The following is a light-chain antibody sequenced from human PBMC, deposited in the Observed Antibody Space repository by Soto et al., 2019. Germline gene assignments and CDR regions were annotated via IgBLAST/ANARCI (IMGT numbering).Light chain of an antibody. V-gene: IGKV4-1*01. Sequence: DIVMTQSPDSLAVSLGERVTISCKSSQSVLYSSNNRNYLAWFQQKPGQPPKLLIYWASTRESGVPDRFSGSGSGTDFTLTISSLQAEDVAVYYCQQYYSSLYTFGQGTKLEIK. J-gene: IGKJ2*01. CDR2: WAS. CDR3: QQYYSSLYT. CDR1: QSVLYSSNNRNY.